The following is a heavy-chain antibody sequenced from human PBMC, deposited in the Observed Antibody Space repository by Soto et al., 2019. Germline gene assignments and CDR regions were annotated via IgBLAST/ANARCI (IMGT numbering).Heavy chain of an antibody. D-gene: IGHD3-3*01. CDR2: IIPIFGTA. J-gene: IGHJ6*02. CDR3: AREGMSGPSYYYYYYGMDV. CDR1: GGTFSSYA. V-gene: IGHV1-69*06. Sequence: SVKVSCKASGGTFSSYAISWVRQAPGQGLEWMGGIIPIFGTANYAQKFQGRVTITADKSTSTAYMELSSLRSEDTAVYYCAREGMSGPSYYYYYYGMDVWGQGTTVTVSS.